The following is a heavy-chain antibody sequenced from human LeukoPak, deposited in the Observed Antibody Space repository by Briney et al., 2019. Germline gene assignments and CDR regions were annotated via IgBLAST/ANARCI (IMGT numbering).Heavy chain of an antibody. CDR1: GGSISSYY. Sequence: SETLSLTCTVSGGSISSYYWSWIRQPPGKGLEWIGYIYYSGSTNYNPSLKSRVTISVDTSKNQFSLKPSSVTAADTAVYYCARGAGDILTGYYNEDWFDPWGQGTLVTVSS. V-gene: IGHV4-59*01. CDR2: IYYSGST. J-gene: IGHJ5*02. CDR3: ARGAGDILTGYYNEDWFDP. D-gene: IGHD3-9*01.